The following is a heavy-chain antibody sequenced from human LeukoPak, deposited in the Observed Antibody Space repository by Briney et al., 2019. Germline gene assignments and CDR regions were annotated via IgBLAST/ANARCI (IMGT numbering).Heavy chain of an antibody. CDR2: IYYSGST. V-gene: IGHV4-59*01. CDR1: GGSISSYY. D-gene: IGHD5-12*01. Sequence: PSETLPLTCTVSGGSISSYYWSWIRQPPGKGLEWIGYIYYSGSTNYNPSLKSRVTISVDTSKNQFSLKLSSVTAADTAVYYCARAEDIVATIFDYWGQGTLATVSS. CDR3: ARAEDIVATIFDY. J-gene: IGHJ4*02.